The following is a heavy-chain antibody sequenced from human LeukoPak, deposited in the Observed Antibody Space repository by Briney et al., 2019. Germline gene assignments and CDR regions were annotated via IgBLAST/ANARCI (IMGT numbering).Heavy chain of an antibody. J-gene: IGHJ2*01. V-gene: IGHV3-30-3*01. CDR3: TRTTATSYWYFDL. CDR1: GFTFSSYA. D-gene: IGHD1-14*01. Sequence: PGRSLRLSCAASGFTFSSYAMHWVRQAPGKGLEWVAVISYDGSNKYYADSVKGRFTISRDNSKNTLYLQMNSLRAEDTAVYYCTRTTATSYWYFDLWGRGTLVTVSS. CDR2: ISYDGSNK.